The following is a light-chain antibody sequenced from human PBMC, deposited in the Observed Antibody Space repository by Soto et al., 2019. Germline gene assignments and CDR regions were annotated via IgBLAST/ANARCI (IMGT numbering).Light chain of an antibody. CDR3: SSYAGSNNYV. CDR1: SSDAGGDNY. J-gene: IGLJ1*01. Sequence: QSALTQPPSASGSPAQSVTISCTGTSSDAGGDNYVSWYQQHPGKAPKLMIYEVSKRPSGVTDRFSGSKSGNTASLTVSGLQAEDEADYFCSSYAGSNNYVFGTGTKLTVL. CDR2: EVS. V-gene: IGLV2-8*01.